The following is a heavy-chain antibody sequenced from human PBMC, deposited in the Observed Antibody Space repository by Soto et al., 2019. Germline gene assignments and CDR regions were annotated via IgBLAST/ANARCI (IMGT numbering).Heavy chain of an antibody. V-gene: IGHV1-69*02. Sequence: SVKVSCKASGGTFSSYTISWVRQAPGQGLEWMGRIIPIRGITNYAQKFQGRVTITRNTSISTAYMELSSLRSEDTALYYCARGYYGDYYYYYMDVWGKGTTVTVSS. D-gene: IGHD3-22*01. CDR1: GGTFSSYT. CDR3: ARGYYGDYYYYYMDV. CDR2: IIPIRGIT. J-gene: IGHJ6*03.